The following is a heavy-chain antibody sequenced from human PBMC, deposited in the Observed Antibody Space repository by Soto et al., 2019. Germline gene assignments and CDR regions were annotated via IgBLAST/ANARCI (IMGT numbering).Heavy chain of an antibody. V-gene: IGHV1-3*01. Sequence: GASVKVSCKASGYTFTGDHMHWVRQAPGQGLEWMGWINAGNGNTKYSQKFQGRVTITRDTSASTAYMELSSLRSEDTAVYYCARDSCSSTSCYIGNWFDPWGQGTLVTVSS. CDR3: ARDSCSSTSCYIGNWFDP. CDR2: INAGNGNT. CDR1: GYTFTGDH. J-gene: IGHJ5*02. D-gene: IGHD2-2*02.